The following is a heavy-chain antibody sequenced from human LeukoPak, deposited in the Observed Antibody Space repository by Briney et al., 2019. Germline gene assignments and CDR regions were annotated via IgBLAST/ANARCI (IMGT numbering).Heavy chain of an antibody. CDR1: GFTFSSYA. J-gene: IGHJ3*02. V-gene: IGHV3-23*01. CDR2: ISGSGGST. Sequence: PGGSPRLPCAASGFTFSSYAMSWVRQAPGKGLEWVSAISGSGGSTYYADSVKGRFTISRDNSKNTLYLQMNSLRAEDTAVYYCAKTSVAADTKNAFDIWGQGTMVTVSS. D-gene: IGHD6-19*01. CDR3: AKTSVAADTKNAFDI.